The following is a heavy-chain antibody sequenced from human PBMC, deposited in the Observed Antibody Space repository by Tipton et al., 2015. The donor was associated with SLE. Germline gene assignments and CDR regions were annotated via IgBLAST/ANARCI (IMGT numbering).Heavy chain of an antibody. D-gene: IGHD4-17*01. J-gene: IGHJ4*02. CDR1: GGSISSSNW. CDR3: AKDAHGDYSHFDH. V-gene: IGHV4-4*02. CDR2: MLHSGST. Sequence: TLSLTCAVSGGSISSSNWWSWVRQPPGKGLEWIGEMLHSGSTNYNPSLKSRVTISVDKSKNQFSLRLNSLTTADTAVYYCAKDAHGDYSHFDHWGQGTLVTVSS.